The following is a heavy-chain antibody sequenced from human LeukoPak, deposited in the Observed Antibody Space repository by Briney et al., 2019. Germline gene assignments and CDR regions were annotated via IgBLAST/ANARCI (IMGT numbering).Heavy chain of an antibody. Sequence: GGTLRLSCVTSGFTFSSYEMNWIRQPPGKGLEWVSAISGSGGSTYYADSVKGRFTISRDNSKNTLYLEMNSLRAEYTSVYYCAKSRSGWYWGYFDYWGQGTLVTVSS. V-gene: IGHV3-23*01. D-gene: IGHD6-19*01. CDR2: ISGSGGST. CDR3: AKSRSGWYWGYFDY. J-gene: IGHJ4*02. CDR1: GFTFSSYE.